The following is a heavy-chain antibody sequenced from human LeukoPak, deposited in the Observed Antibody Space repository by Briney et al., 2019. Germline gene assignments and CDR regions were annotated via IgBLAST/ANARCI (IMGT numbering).Heavy chain of an antibody. D-gene: IGHD6-6*01. J-gene: IGHJ4*02. CDR2: ISCDGSNK. CDR1: GFTFSSYP. Sequence: AGGALRLSCAASGFTFSSYPMHWVRQAPGKGLEWVPVISCDGSNKYYADSVKGRFTISSDNAKNSLYLQMNSLRAEDTAVYYCASQLAAHRPLDYWGTRTLVTVSS. CDR3: ASQLAAHRPLDY. V-gene: IGHV3-30-3*01.